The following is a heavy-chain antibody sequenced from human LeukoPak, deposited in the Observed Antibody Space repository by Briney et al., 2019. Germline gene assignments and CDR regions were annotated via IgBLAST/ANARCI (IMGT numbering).Heavy chain of an antibody. CDR1: GFTFSSYV. J-gene: IGHJ4*02. Sequence: TGGSLRLSCAASGFTFSSYVMSWVRQAPGKGLERVSGISDSGGSTYYADSVKGRFTISRDNSRNTLYLQMNSLRAEDTAVYYCAKAYNWNYLSYFDYWGQGTLVTVSS. V-gene: IGHV3-23*01. CDR3: AKAYNWNYLSYFDY. CDR2: ISDSGGST. D-gene: IGHD1-7*01.